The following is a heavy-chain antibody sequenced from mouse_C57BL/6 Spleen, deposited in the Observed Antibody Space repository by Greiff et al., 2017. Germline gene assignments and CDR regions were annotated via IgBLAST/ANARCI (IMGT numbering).Heavy chain of an antibody. CDR3: ASYYSNYEAWFAY. J-gene: IGHJ3*01. Sequence: EVKVVESVAELVRPGASVKLSCTASGFNIKNTYMHWVKQRPEQGLEWIGRIDPANGNTKYAPKFQGKATITADTSSNTAYLQLSSLTSEDTAIYYCASYYSNYEAWFAYWGQGTLVTVSA. V-gene: IGHV14-3*01. D-gene: IGHD2-5*01. CDR1: GFNIKNTY. CDR2: IDPANGNT.